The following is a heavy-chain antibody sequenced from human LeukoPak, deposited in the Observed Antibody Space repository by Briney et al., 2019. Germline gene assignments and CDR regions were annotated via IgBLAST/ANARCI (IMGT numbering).Heavy chain of an antibody. D-gene: IGHD4-17*01. CDR1: GYTLIGYY. CDR2: INPNSGGT. J-gene: IGHJ4*02. CDR3: AAGLGTTYYFDY. Sequence: ASVKVSCKASGYTLIGYYMHWVRQAPGQGPEWMGWINPNSGGTNYAQKFQGRVTMTRDTSISTAYMELSRLRSEDTAVYYCAAGLGTTYYFDYWGQGTLVTVSS. V-gene: IGHV1-2*02.